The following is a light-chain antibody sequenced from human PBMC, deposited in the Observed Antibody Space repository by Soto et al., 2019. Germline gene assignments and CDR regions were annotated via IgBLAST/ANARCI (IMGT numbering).Light chain of an antibody. Sequence: QSVLTQPPSASGTPGQRVTIPCSGSSSNIGSNFVYWYQQLPGTAPTLLIYRNNQRPSGVPDRFSGSKSGTSASLAISGLRSEDEADYYCAAWDDSLSAHVFGTGTKVTVL. CDR1: SSNIGSNF. V-gene: IGLV1-47*01. J-gene: IGLJ1*01. CDR3: AAWDDSLSAHV. CDR2: RNN.